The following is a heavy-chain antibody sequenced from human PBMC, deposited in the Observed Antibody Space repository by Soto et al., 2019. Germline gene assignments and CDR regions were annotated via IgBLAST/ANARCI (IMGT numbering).Heavy chain of an antibody. J-gene: IGHJ4*02. Sequence: QVQLVESGGGVVQPGRSLRLSCAASGFTFSSYAIHWVRQAPGKGLEWVAVISYDGSNKYYADSVKGRFTISRDNSKNTLYLQMNSLRAEDTAVYYCARFKGCSGGSCYSYFDYWGQGTLVTVSS. CDR3: ARFKGCSGGSCYSYFDY. CDR1: GFTFSSYA. V-gene: IGHV3-30-3*01. CDR2: ISYDGSNK. D-gene: IGHD2-15*01.